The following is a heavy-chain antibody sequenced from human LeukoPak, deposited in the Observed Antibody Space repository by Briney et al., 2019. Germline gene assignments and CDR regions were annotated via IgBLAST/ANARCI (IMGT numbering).Heavy chain of an antibody. J-gene: IGHJ5*02. D-gene: IGHD6-13*01. CDR1: GGSFSGYY. Sequence: SETLSLTCAVNGGSFSGYYWSWIRQPPGKGLEWIGEINHSGSTNYNPSLKSRVTISVDTSKNQFSLKLSSVTAADTAVYYCARGTIVAAGNWFDPWGQGTLVTVSS. CDR2: INHSGST. CDR3: ARGTIVAAGNWFDP. V-gene: IGHV4-34*01.